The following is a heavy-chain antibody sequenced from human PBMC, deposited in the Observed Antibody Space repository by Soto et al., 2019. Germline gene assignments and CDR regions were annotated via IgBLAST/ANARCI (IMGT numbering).Heavy chain of an antibody. D-gene: IGHD2-15*01. CDR1: GYTFSRYG. CDR2: VSAYNGKT. CDR3: GGGDSGFTVVVESVHYYYYMDV. J-gene: IGHJ6*03. Sequence: ASVKVSLKGSGYTFSRYGISWVRQAPGQRLERVGWVSAYNGKTKHAQKLQGRVTMTTETSPSTAYKGLRGPRTGDPGGYYFGGGDSGFTVVVESVHYYYYMDVWGKGTTVTVSS. V-gene: IGHV1-18*01.